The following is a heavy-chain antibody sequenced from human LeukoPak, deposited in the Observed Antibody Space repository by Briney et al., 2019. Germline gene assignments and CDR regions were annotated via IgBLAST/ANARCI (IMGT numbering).Heavy chain of an antibody. CDR1: GGTFSSYA. CDR2: IIPSFGTA. CDR3: ASCSADYYYYMDV. Sequence: EASVKVSCKASGGTFSSYAISWVRQAPGQGLEWMGGIIPSFGTANYAQKFQGRVTITTDESTSTAYMELSSLRSEDTAVYYCASCSADYYYYMDVWGKGTTVTVSS. V-gene: IGHV1-69*05. D-gene: IGHD3-10*02. J-gene: IGHJ6*03.